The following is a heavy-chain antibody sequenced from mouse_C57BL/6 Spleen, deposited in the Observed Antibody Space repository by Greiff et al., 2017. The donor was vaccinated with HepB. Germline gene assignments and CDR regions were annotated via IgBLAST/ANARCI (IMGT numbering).Heavy chain of an antibody. Sequence: QVQLQQPGAELVRPGSSVKLSCKASGYTFTSYWMHWVKQRPIQGLEWIGNIDPSDSETHYNQNFKDKATLTVDKSSSTAYMQLSSLTSEDSAVYYCARGSNYDLDYWGQGTPLTVSS. D-gene: IGHD2-5*01. CDR1: GYTFTSYW. J-gene: IGHJ2*01. CDR2: IDPSDSET. V-gene: IGHV1-52*01. CDR3: ARGSNYDLDY.